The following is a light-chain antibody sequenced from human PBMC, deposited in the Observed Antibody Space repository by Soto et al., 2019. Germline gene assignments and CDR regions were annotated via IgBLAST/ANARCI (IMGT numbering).Light chain of an antibody. CDR2: EVS. V-gene: IGLV2-14*01. CDR3: SSYTSSGTLV. Sequence: QSVLTQPPSASGSPGQSVTISCTGTSSDVGGYNYVSWYQHHPGKAPKLMIYEVSNRPSGVSNRFSGSKSGNTASLTISGLQAEDEADYYCSSYTSSGTLVFGTGTKVTVL. CDR1: SSDVGGYNY. J-gene: IGLJ1*01.